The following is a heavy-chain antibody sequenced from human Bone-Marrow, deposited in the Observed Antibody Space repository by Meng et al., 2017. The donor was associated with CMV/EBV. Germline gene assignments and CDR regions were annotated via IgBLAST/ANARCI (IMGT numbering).Heavy chain of an antibody. V-gene: IGHV4-34*01. CDR2: INHSGST. D-gene: IGHD2-2*01. J-gene: IGHJ2*01. CDR3: ARLPAARPIGQRWYFDL. Sequence: GSLRLSCAVYGGSFSGYYWSWIRQPPGKGLEWIGEINHSGSTNYNPSLKSRVTISVDTSKNQFSLKLSSVTAADTAVYYCARLPAARPIGQRWYFDLWGRGTLVTVSS. CDR1: GGSFSGYY.